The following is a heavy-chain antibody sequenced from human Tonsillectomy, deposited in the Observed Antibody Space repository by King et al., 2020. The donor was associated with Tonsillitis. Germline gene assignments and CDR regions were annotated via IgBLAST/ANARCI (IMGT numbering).Heavy chain of an antibody. D-gene: IGHD3-10*01. CDR3: VRQGEGSATYYIPRFDY. CDR2: IYYSGST. Sequence: QLQLQESGPGLVKPSETLSLTCTVSGGSISSSTYYWGWIRQPPGQGLEWIGNIYYSGSTHYNPSLKSRVTISVDTSKNQFSLKRRSVTAAATAVYYCVRQGEGSATYYIPRFDYWGQGTLVTVSS. CDR1: GGSISSSTYY. V-gene: IGHV4-39*07. J-gene: IGHJ4*02.